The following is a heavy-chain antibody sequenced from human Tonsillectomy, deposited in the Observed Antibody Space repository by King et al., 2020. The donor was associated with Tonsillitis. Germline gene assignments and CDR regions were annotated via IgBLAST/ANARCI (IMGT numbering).Heavy chain of an antibody. CDR3: ARAFSVTMIVVPHY. J-gene: IGHJ4*02. CDR1: GYTFKNYY. V-gene: IGHV1-46*02. D-gene: IGHD3-22*01. CDR2: INPSGGST. Sequence: QLVQSGAEVKKPGASVNVFCKASGYTFKNYYMHLVRQAPGQGLEWMGIINPSGGSTSYAQKFQGRVTMTRDTSTSTVYMELGSLRSEDTAVYYCARAFSVTMIVVPHYWGQGTLVTVSS.